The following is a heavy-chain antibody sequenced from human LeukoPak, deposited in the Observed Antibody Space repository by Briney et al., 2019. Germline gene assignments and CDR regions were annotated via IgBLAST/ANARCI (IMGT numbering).Heavy chain of an antibody. CDR3: ARGGEDSPLWFEPKQYHFDC. Sequence: PGGSLRLSCAASGFIVSNNYMTWVRQPPGKGLEWVSTIYSGGTTYYADSVKGRFTISRDDSKNAVFLQMNCLRAEDTALYYCARGGEDSPLWFEPKQYHFDCWGQGALVTVSS. V-gene: IGHV3-53*01. D-gene: IGHD3-10*01. CDR1: GFIVSNNY. CDR2: IYSGGTT. J-gene: IGHJ4*02.